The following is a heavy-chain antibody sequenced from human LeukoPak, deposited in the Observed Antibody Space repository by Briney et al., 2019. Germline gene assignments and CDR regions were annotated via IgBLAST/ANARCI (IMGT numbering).Heavy chain of an antibody. Sequence: SQTLSLTCTVSGGSISSYYWSWIRQPPGKGVEWIGYIYYSGSTNYNPSLKSRVTISVDTSKNQFSLKLSSVTAADTAVYYCASVPGYCYGYYWGQGTLVTVSS. CDR2: IYYSGST. D-gene: IGHD5-18*01. CDR1: GGSISSYY. CDR3: ASVPGYCYGYY. J-gene: IGHJ4*02. V-gene: IGHV4-59*01.